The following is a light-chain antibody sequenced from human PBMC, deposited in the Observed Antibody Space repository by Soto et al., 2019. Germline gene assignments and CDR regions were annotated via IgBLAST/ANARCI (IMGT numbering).Light chain of an antibody. Sequence: IVLTQSPGTPSLSPGERVTLSCRASQSVSTNYLAWYQQKPGQAPRLVIYATYIRETGIPDRFSGSGAGTEFTLTISRLEPEDVAVDYCQQYGSSPWTFGQGTKVDIK. CDR3: QQYGSSPWT. V-gene: IGKV3-20*01. CDR2: ATY. J-gene: IGKJ1*01. CDR1: QSVSTNY.